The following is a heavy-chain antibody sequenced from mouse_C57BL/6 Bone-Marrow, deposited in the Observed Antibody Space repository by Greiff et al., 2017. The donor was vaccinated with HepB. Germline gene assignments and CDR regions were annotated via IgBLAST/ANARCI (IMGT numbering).Heavy chain of an antibody. Sequence: QVQLKQSGSELRSPGSSVKLSCKDFDSEVFPIAYMSWVRQKPGHGFEWIGGILPSIGRTIYGEKFEDKATLDADTLSNTAYLELNSLTSEDSAIYYCARGAYYSNYGFAYWGQGTLVTVSA. J-gene: IGHJ3*01. CDR1: DSEVFPIAY. V-gene: IGHV15-2*01. D-gene: IGHD2-5*01. CDR3: ARGAYYSNYGFAY. CDR2: ILPSIGRT.